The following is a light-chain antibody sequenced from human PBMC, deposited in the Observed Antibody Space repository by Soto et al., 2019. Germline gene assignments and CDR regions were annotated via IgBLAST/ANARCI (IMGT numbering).Light chain of an antibody. Sequence: QSALTQPASVSGSPGQSITISCTGTSSDIGSYNYVSWYQQLPGKVPKLIIYDVSNRPSGVSDRFSASKSGNAASLTISGLQAEDEADYYCSSYTSTSTLYVFGTGTKLTVL. CDR3: SSYTSTSTLYV. V-gene: IGLV2-14*03. CDR2: DVS. J-gene: IGLJ1*01. CDR1: SSDIGSYNY.